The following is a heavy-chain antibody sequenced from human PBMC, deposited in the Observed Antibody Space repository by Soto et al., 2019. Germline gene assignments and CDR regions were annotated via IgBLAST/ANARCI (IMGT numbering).Heavy chain of an antibody. Sequence: GASVKVSCKASGGTFSSYTISWVRQAPGQGLEWMGRIIPILGIANYAQKFQGRVTITADKSTSTAYMELSSLRSEDTAVYYCARDMGVRTGSNECWFDPWGQGTLVTVSS. CDR2: IIPILGIA. V-gene: IGHV1-69*04. CDR1: GGTFSSYT. D-gene: IGHD1-1*01. CDR3: ARDMGVRTGSNECWFDP. J-gene: IGHJ5*02.